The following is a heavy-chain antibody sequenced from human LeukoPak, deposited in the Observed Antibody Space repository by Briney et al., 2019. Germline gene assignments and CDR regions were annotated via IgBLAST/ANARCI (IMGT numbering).Heavy chain of an antibody. J-gene: IGHJ4*02. CDR1: GFTFSDYY. CDR2: IKEDGSEK. CDR3: VTKEPYTSGWNY. Sequence: GGSLGLSCAASGFTFSDYYMSWIRQAPGKGLEWVANIKEDGSEKNYVDSVKGRFTISRDNAENSVYLQMNGLRVEDSGVYYCVTKEPYTSGWNYWGQGTLVSVSS. D-gene: IGHD6-19*01. V-gene: IGHV3-7*01.